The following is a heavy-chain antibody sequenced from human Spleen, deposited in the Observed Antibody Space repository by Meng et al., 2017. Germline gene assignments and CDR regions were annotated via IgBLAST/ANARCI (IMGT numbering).Heavy chain of an antibody. CDR1: GYTFTRYY. J-gene: IGHJ4*02. V-gene: IGHV1-2*06. CDR3: ARDEDISAAGKLFGDY. Sequence: ASVKVSCKASGYTFTRYYMHWVRQAPGQGLEWMGRINPKSGEPHYAQKLQARVTRTGATSISTAYMELGGLKSDDTAMYYCARDEDISAAGKLFGDYWGQGTLVTVSS. CDR2: INPKSGEP. D-gene: IGHD6-25*01.